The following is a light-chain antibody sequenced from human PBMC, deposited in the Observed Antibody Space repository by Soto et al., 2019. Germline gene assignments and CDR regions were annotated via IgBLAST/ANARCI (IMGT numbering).Light chain of an antibody. J-gene: IGKJ4*01. CDR2: TAS. V-gene: IGKV1-6*01. CDR1: QGIRSE. CDR3: IQDYNYPLT. Sequence: AIQMTQSPSSLSASVGDRDTITCRASQGIRSELGWYQQKPGKAPNLLIYTASSLQSGVPSRFSGSGSGTDFTLTISSLQPEDFATYYCIQDYNYPLTFGGGTKVEIK.